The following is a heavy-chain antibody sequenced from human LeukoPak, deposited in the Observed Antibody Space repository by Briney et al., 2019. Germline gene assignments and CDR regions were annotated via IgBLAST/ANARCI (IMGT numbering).Heavy chain of an antibody. D-gene: IGHD3-3*01. V-gene: IGHV1-46*01. CDR3: AISRMILEWKSPIDY. Sequence: ASVKVSCKASGYTFTSYYMHWVRQAPGQGLEWMGIINPSGGNTSYAQKFQGRVTMTRDMSTSTVYMELSSLRSEDTAVYYCAISRMILEWKSPIDYWGQGTLVTVSS. CDR1: GYTFTSYY. J-gene: IGHJ4*02. CDR2: INPSGGNT.